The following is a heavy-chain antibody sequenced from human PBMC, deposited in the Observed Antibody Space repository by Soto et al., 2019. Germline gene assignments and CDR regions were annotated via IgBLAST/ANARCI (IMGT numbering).Heavy chain of an antibody. V-gene: IGHV3-30*18. CDR1: GFTFSSYG. CDR3: AKEGGYCSGGSCYSLLRGHYGMDV. Sequence: GGSLRLSCAASGFTFSSYGMHWVRQAPGKGLEWVAVISYDGSNKYYADSVKGRFTISRDNSKNTLYLQMNSLRAEDTAVYYCAKEGGYCSGGSCYSLLRGHYGMDVWGQGTTVTVSS. D-gene: IGHD2-15*01. CDR2: ISYDGSNK. J-gene: IGHJ6*02.